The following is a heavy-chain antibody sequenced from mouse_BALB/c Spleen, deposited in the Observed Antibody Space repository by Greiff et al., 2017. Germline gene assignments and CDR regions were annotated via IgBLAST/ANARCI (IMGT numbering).Heavy chain of an antibody. CDR2: ISYDGSN. D-gene: IGHD2-10*01. CDR1: GYSITSGYY. J-gene: IGHJ2*01. V-gene: IGHV3-6*02. Sequence: EVKLEESGPGLVKPSQSLSLTCSVTGYSITSGYYWNWIRQFPGNKLEWMGYISYDGSNNYNPSLKNRISITRDTSKNQFFLKLNSVTTEDTATYYCARVRAYDGNFDYWGQGTTLTVSS. CDR3: ARVRAYDGNFDY.